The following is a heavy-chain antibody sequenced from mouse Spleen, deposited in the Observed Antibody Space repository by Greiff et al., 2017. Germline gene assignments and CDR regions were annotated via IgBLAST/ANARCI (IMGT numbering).Heavy chain of an antibody. D-gene: IGHD2-3*01. Sequence: VQLQQPGAELVKPGASVKLSCKASGYTFTSYWMHWVKQRPGQGLEWIGEINPSNGRTNYNEKFKSKATLTVDKSSSTAYMQLSSLTSEDSAVYYCATDGYFDYWGQGTTLTVSS. CDR2: INPSNGRT. CDR1: GYTFTSYW. CDR3: ATDGYFDY. J-gene: IGHJ2*01. V-gene: IGHV1S81*02.